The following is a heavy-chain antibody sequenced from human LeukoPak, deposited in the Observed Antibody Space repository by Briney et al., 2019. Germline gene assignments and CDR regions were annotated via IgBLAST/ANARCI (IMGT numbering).Heavy chain of an antibody. CDR1: GFTVSSNY. D-gene: IGHD3-3*01. CDR3: ASTYYDFWSGYYPFDY. V-gene: IGHV3-53*01. CDR2: IYSGGST. J-gene: IGHJ4*02. Sequence: PGGSLRLSCAASGFTVSSNYMSWVRQAPGKGLEWVSVIYSGGSTYYADSVKGRFTISRDNSKNTLYLQMNSLRAEDTAVYYCASTYYDFWSGYYPFDYWGQGTLVTVSS.